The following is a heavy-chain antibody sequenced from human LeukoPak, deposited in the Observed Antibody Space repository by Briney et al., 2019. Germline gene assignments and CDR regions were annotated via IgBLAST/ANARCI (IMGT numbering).Heavy chain of an antibody. Sequence: GGSLRLSCAASGFTFSSYAMSWVRRAPGKGLEWVSAISGSGGSTYYADSVKGRFTISRDNSKNTLYLQMNSLRAEDTAVYYCAKDRIAARTFDPWGQGTLVTVSS. V-gene: IGHV3-23*01. J-gene: IGHJ5*02. CDR3: AKDRIAARTFDP. D-gene: IGHD6-6*01. CDR2: ISGSGGST. CDR1: GFTFSSYA.